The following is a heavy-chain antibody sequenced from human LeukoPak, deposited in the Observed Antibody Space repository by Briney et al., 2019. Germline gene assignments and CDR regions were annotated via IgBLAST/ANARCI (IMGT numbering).Heavy chain of an antibody. CDR3: ARDCSGGTCYLGVVDY. Sequence: SETLSLTCTVSGYSISSGYYWGWIRQPPGKGLEWIGSIYHSGSTYYSPSLKSRVTISVDTSKNQFSLKLSSVTAADAAVYYCARDCSGGTCYLGVVDYWGQGILVTVSS. CDR1: GYSISSGYY. J-gene: IGHJ4*02. V-gene: IGHV4-38-2*02. D-gene: IGHD2-15*01. CDR2: IYHSGST.